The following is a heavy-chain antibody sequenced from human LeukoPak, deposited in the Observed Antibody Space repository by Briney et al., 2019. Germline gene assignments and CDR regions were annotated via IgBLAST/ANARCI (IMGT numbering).Heavy chain of an antibody. J-gene: IGHJ6*03. CDR3: ARDSRGGSNSRVYYYYYYMDV. CDR2: IYTSGST. Sequence: KPSETLSLTCTVSGGSISSYYWSWIRQPAGKGLEWIGRIYTSGSTNYNPSLKSRVTMSVDTSKNQFSLKLSSVTAADTAVYYCARDSRGGSNSRVYYYYYYMDVWGKGTTVTVSS. D-gene: IGHD1-26*01. CDR1: GGSISSYY. V-gene: IGHV4-4*07.